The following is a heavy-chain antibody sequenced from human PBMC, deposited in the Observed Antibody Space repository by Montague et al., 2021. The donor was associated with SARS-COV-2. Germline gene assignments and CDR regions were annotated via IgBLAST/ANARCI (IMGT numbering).Heavy chain of an antibody. CDR3: ARDGADYSFAYYHEMDV. Sequence: SETLSLTCTVSGASVRTYYWCWIRQSAGTKLEWMGRLYTSGSTYYHPSFKSRVTMSLDTSKDLFSLNLCSMTAADTAVYYCARDGADYSFAYYHEMDVWGQGIAVTVSS. J-gene: IGHJ6*02. CDR1: GASVRTYY. V-gene: IGHV4-4*07. D-gene: IGHD5-12*01. CDR2: LYTSGST.